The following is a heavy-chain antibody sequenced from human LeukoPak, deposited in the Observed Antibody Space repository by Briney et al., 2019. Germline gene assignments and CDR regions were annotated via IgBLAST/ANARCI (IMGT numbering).Heavy chain of an antibody. CDR2: IWYDGSNK. D-gene: IGHD2-15*01. Sequence: GGSLRLSCAAPGFTFSSYGMHWVRQAPGKGLEWVAVIWYDGSNKYYADSVKGRFTISRDNSKNTLYLQMNSLRAEDTAVYYCAKDRLKYCSGGSCYGGSWFDPWGQGTLVTVSS. CDR1: GFTFSSYG. V-gene: IGHV3-33*06. J-gene: IGHJ5*02. CDR3: AKDRLKYCSGGSCYGGSWFDP.